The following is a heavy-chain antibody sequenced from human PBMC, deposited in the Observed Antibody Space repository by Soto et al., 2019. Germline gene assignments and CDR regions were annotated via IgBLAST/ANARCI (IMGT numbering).Heavy chain of an antibody. J-gene: IGHJ3*02. CDR1: GFTFSSYI. Sequence: PGGSLRLSCAASGFTFSSYIMNWVRQAPGKGLEWVSSISSSSSYIYYADSVRGRFTISRDNAKNSLYLQMNSLRAEDTAVYYCARGPDFYNWNYSGAFDIWGQGTMVTVSS. CDR3: ARGPDFYNWNYSGAFDI. CDR2: ISSSSSYI. D-gene: IGHD1-7*01. V-gene: IGHV3-21*01.